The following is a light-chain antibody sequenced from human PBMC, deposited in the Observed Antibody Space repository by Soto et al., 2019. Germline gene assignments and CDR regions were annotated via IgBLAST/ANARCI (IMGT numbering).Light chain of an antibody. CDR1: QSITSSY. CDR3: QQYGSSPPWT. V-gene: IGKV3-20*01. Sequence: EIVLTQSPGTLSLSPGERVTLSCRASQSITSSYLAWYQQKPGQAPRLLIYDSSTRATGIPDRFSGSGSGTDFILTISRLEPEDFALYYCQQYGSSPPWTFGQGTKVEIK. CDR2: DSS. J-gene: IGKJ1*01.